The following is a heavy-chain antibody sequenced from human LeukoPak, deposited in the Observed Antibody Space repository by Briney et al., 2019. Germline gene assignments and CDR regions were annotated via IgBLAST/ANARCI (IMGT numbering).Heavy chain of an antibody. Sequence: SETLSLTCTVSGGSISSYYWSWIRQPPGKGLEWIGYIYYSGSTNYNPSLKSRVTISVDTSKNQFSLKLSSVTAADTAVYYCARDLTASHYYMDVWGKGTTVTVSS. CDR2: IYYSGST. J-gene: IGHJ6*03. CDR3: ARDLTASHYYMDV. V-gene: IGHV4-59*01. D-gene: IGHD2-21*02. CDR1: GGSISSYY.